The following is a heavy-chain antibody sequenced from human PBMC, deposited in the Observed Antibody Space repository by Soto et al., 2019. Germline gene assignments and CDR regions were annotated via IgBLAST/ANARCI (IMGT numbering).Heavy chain of an antibody. V-gene: IGHV3-53*01. CDR1: GFNVSSNY. D-gene: IGHD4-17*01. CDR3: ARADYGDDYYYGMDV. CDR2: IYSGGST. Sequence: GGSLILSCTASGFNVSSNYMSWVRKATGKGLEWVSVIYSGGSTYYADSVKGRFTISRDNSKNTLYLQMNSLRAEDTAVYYCARADYGDDYYYGMDVWGQGTTVTVSS. J-gene: IGHJ6*02.